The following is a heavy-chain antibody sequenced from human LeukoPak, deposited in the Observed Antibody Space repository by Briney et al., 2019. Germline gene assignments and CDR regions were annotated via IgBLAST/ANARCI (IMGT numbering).Heavy chain of an antibody. CDR2: IWYDGSNK. J-gene: IGHJ4*02. CDR1: GFTFSSYG. D-gene: IGHD3-3*01. CDR3: ARGGIFGVDRFDY. Sequence: GGSLRLSCAASGFTFSSYGMHWVRQAPGKGLEWVAVIWYDGSNKYYADSVKGRFTISRDNSKNTLYLQMNSLRAEDTAVYYCARGGIFGVDRFDYWGQGTLVTVSS. V-gene: IGHV3-33*01.